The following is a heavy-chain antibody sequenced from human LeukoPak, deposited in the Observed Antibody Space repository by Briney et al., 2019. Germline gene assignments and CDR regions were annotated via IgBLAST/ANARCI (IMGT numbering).Heavy chain of an antibody. CDR1: GNTFTSYD. J-gene: IGHJ4*02. CDR2: MNPNSGNT. Sequence: ASVKVSCKASGNTFTSYDINWVRQATGQGLEWMGWMNPNSGNTGYAQKFQGRVTMTRNTSLSTAYMELSNLTSEDTAVYYCARRKINSGSYEGGYWGQGTLDTVSS. V-gene: IGHV1-8*01. CDR3: ARRKINSGSYEGGY. D-gene: IGHD1-26*01.